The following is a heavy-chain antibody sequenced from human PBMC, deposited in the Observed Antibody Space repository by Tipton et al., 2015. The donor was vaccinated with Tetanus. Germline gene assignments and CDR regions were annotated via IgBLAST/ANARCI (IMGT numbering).Heavy chain of an antibody. CDR2: IYPGDSDT. J-gene: IGHJ4*02. Sequence: QLVQSGGEVKKPGESLKISCKGSGYIFNNYWIGWVRQKPGKGLEWMGIIYPGDSDTRYSPSFQGQVTISVDKSIDTAYLQWSSLRASDTSMFYCARAHCTDGVCNFDFWGQGALVTVAS. V-gene: IGHV5-51*01. CDR3: ARAHCTDGVCNFDF. D-gene: IGHD2-8*01. CDR1: GYIFNNYW.